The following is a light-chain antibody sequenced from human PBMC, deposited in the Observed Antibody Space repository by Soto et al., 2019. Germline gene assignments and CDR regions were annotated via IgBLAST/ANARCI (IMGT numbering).Light chain of an antibody. Sequence: ELVMTQSPATLGLSPGDTATLSCRASQSIGSNLAWYQQKPGQPPRPLIYGASTRASGVPARFSGRGSGTEFTLTITNLQSQDFAVYYCQQYSTWVTFGGGTQLEIE. CDR3: QQYSTWVT. V-gene: IGKV3-15*01. CDR1: QSIGSN. J-gene: IGKJ4*01. CDR2: GAS.